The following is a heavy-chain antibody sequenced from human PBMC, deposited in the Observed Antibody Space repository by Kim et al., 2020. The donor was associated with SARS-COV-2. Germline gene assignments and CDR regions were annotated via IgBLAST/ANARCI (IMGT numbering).Heavy chain of an antibody. V-gene: IGHV4-39*01. Sequence: SETLSLTFTVSGGSISSSIHYWGWIRQPPGNGLEWIGCFYYSGSTCYIPSLKSRLTISVDTSKNQFSLKLSSVPAADTAVYYCTRRALTRITIFGVISRGWFDPWGQGTLVSVSS. CDR2: FYYSGST. J-gene: IGHJ5*02. D-gene: IGHD3-3*01. CDR3: TRRALTRITIFGVISRGWFDP. CDR1: GGSISSSIHY.